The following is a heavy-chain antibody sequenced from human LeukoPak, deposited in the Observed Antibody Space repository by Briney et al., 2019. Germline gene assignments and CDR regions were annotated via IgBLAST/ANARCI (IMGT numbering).Heavy chain of an antibody. CDR3: ARDDFWGSPDY. J-gene: IGHJ4*02. V-gene: IGHV4-30-2*01. CDR2: IYHSGST. Sequence: PSQTLSLTCAVSGGSISSGGYSWSWIRQPPGKGLEWIGYIYHSGSTYYNPSLKSRVTISVDRSKNQFSLKLSSVTAADTAVYYCARDDFWGSPDYWGQGTLVTVSS. D-gene: IGHD3/OR15-3a*01. CDR1: GGSISSGGYS.